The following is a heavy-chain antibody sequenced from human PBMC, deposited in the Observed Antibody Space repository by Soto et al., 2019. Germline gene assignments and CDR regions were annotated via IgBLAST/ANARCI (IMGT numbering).Heavy chain of an antibody. V-gene: IGHV3-21*01. D-gene: IGHD2-21*01. CDR1: GFTFNTYD. Sequence: EVQLVESGGGLVKPGGSLRLSCAASGFTFNTYDMNWVRQAPGKGLEWVSSITTSSAYIYYADSLKGRITISRDNAKNSLFLQMNSLRAEDTAVYYCVRSGTPRLLRHSWFDTWGQGTLVTVSS. CDR2: ITTSSAYI. J-gene: IGHJ5*02. CDR3: VRSGTPRLLRHSWFDT.